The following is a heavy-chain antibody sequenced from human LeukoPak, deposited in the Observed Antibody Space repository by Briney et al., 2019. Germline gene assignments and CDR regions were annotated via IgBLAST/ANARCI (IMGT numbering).Heavy chain of an antibody. J-gene: IGHJ6*03. Sequence: ASVKVSCKASGYTFTSYGISWVRQAPGQGLEWMGGIIPIFGTANYAQKFQGRVTVTADKSTSTAYMELSSLRSEDTAVYYCARGVRGSGVHIVVVTANYYYYMDVWGKGTTVTVSS. CDR2: IIPIFGTA. D-gene: IGHD2-21*02. CDR3: ARGVRGSGVHIVVVTANYYYYMDV. CDR1: GYTFTSYG. V-gene: IGHV1-69*06.